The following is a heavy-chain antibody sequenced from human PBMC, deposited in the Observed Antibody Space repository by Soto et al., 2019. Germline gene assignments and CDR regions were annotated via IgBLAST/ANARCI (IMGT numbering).Heavy chain of an antibody. CDR2: INPNSGGT. CDR1: GYTFTGYY. D-gene: IGHD3-22*01. J-gene: IGHJ6*02. CDR3: ARELRITMTRPGPDYYYYYGMDV. Sequence: GASVKVSCKASGYTFTGYYMHWVRQAPGQGLEWMGWINPNSGGTNYAQKFQGRVTMTRDTSISTAYMELSRLRSDDAAVYYCARELRITMTRPGPDYYYYYGMDVWGQGTTVTAP. V-gene: IGHV1-2*02.